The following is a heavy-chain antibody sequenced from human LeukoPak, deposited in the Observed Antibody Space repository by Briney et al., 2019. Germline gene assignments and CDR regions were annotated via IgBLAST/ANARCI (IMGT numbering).Heavy chain of an antibody. CDR1: GGSISSSSYY. CDR3: ARLGPIRSYYYYYMDV. J-gene: IGHJ6*03. V-gene: IGHV4-39*07. D-gene: IGHD3-16*01. CDR2: IYYSGST. Sequence: SETLSLTCTVSGGSISSSSYYWGWIRQPPGKGLEWIGSIYYSGSTYYNPSLKSRVTISVDTSKNQFSLKLSSVTAADTAVYYCARLGPIRSYYYYYMDVWGKGTTVTVSS.